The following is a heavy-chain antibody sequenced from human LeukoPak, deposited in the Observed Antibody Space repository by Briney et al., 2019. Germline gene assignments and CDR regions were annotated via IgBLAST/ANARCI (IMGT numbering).Heavy chain of an antibody. Sequence: PGGSLRLSCAASGFTFSNAWMSWVRQAPGKGLEWVAVIWYDGSNKYYADSVKGRFTISRDNSKNTLYLQMNSLRAEDTAVYYCARDVHGSGSYYFWGQGTLVTVSS. CDR1: GFTFSNAW. J-gene: IGHJ4*02. CDR2: IWYDGSNK. CDR3: ARDVHGSGSYYF. D-gene: IGHD3-10*01. V-gene: IGHV3-33*08.